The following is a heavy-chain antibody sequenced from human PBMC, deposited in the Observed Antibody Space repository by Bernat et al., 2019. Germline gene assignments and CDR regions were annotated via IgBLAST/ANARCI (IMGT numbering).Heavy chain of an antibody. D-gene: IGHD3-10*01. Sequence: SNAWMNWVRQAPGKGLEWVGRIKSKTDGGTTDYAAPVKGRFTISRDDSKNTLYLQMNSLKTEDTAVYYCTTVRYYYGSGIPDWGQGTLVTVSS. CDR3: TTVRYYYGSGIPD. V-gene: IGHV3-15*07. CDR2: IKSKTDGGTT. CDR1: SNAW. J-gene: IGHJ4*02.